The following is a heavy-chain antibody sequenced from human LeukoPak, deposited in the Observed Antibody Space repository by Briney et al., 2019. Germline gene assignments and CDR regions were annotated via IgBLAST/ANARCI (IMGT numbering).Heavy chain of an antibody. CDR3: ARSLYFDWTRGGYYFDY. CDR2: IYSGGST. V-gene: IGHV3-53*01. CDR1: GFTVSSNY. Sequence: QPGGSLRLSCAASGFTVSSNYMSWVRQAPGKGLEWVSVIYSGGSTYYADSVKGRFTISRDNSKNTLYLQMNSLRAEDTAVYYCARSLYFDWTRGGYYFDYWGQGTLVTVSS. J-gene: IGHJ4*02. D-gene: IGHD3-9*01.